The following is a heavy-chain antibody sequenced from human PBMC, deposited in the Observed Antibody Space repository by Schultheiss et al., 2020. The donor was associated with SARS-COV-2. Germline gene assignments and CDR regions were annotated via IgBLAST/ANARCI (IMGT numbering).Heavy chain of an antibody. Sequence: ASVKVSCKASGGTFSSYAISWVRQAPGQGLEWMGWISAYNGNTNYAQKLQGRVTMTTDTSTSTAYMELRSLRSDDTAVYYCARAHGDYWPSSTPTDTYYYYYGMDVWGQGTTVTVSS. CDR3: ARAHGDYWPSSTPTDTYYYYYGMDV. CDR2: ISAYNGNT. CDR1: GGTFSSYA. D-gene: IGHD4-17*01. J-gene: IGHJ6*02. V-gene: IGHV1-18*01.